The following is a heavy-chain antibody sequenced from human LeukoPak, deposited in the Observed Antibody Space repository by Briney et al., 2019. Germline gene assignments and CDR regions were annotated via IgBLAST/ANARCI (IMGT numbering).Heavy chain of an antibody. CDR2: ISGSGGST. Sequence: GGSLRLSCAASAFTFSSYAMSWVRQAPGKGLEWGSAISGSGGSTYYADSVKGRFTISRDNSKNTLYLQMNSRRAEDTAVYYCAKEGYDSSTTRFDYWGQGTLVTVSS. J-gene: IGHJ4*02. CDR1: AFTFSSYA. D-gene: IGHD3-22*01. V-gene: IGHV3-23*01. CDR3: AKEGYDSSTTRFDY.